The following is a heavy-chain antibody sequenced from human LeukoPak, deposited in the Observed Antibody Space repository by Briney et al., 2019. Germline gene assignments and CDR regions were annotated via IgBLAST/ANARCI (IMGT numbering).Heavy chain of an antibody. CDR2: INPNSGGT. V-gene: IGHV1-2*02. J-gene: IGHJ6*03. D-gene: IGHD2-2*01. Sequence: GASVKVSCKASGYTFTGYYMHWVRQAPGQGLEWMGWINPNSGGTSYAQKFQGRVTMTRDMSTSTVYMELSSLRSEDTAVYYCARGTSYYYYYMDVWGKGTTVTVSS. CDR3: ARGTSYYYYYMDV. CDR1: GYTFTGYY.